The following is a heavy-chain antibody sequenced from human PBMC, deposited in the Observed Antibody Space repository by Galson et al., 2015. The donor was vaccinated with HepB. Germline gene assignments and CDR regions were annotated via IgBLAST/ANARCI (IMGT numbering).Heavy chain of an antibody. V-gene: IGHV3-30-3*01. D-gene: IGHD3-22*01. CDR3: ARASGYYDSSGQLAPDAFDI. CDR2: ISYDGSNK. CDR1: GFTFSSYA. Sequence: SLRLSCAASGFTFSSYAMHWVRQAPGKGLEWVAVISYDGSNKYYADSVKGRFTISRDNSKSTLYLQMNSLGAEDTAVYYCARASGYYDSSGQLAPDAFDIRGQGTMVTVSS. J-gene: IGHJ3*02.